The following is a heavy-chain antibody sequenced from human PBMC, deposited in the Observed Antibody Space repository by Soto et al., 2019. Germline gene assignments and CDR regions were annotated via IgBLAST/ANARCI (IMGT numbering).Heavy chain of an antibody. CDR2: IYYSGST. D-gene: IGHD3-22*01. V-gene: IGHV4-61*01. CDR3: ARTVHYDSSGYYFSPVWTHHX. J-gene: IGHJ4*02. Sequence: SETLSPTCTVSGGSVSSGSYYWSWIRQPPGKGLEWIGDIYYSGSTNYNPSLKSRVTISVETSKNQFSLKLSSVTAADTAVYYCARTVHYDSSGYYFSPVWTHHXWGQGTLVTVSX. CDR1: GGSVSSGSYY.